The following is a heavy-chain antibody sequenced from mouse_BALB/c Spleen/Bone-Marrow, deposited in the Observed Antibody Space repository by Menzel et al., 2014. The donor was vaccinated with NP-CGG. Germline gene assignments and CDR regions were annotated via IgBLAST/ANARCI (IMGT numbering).Heavy chain of an antibody. V-gene: IGHV14-3*02. J-gene: IGHJ1*01. D-gene: IGHD1-2*01. CDR1: GFNIKDTY. Sequence: VQLQQPGAELVKPGASVKLSCTASGFNIKDTYMHWVKQRPEQGLEWIGRIDPANGNTKYDPKFQDKATITADTSSNTAYLQLSSLTSEDTAVYYCARREVITRIWYFDVWGAGTTVTVSS. CDR2: IDPANGNT. CDR3: ARREVITRIWYFDV.